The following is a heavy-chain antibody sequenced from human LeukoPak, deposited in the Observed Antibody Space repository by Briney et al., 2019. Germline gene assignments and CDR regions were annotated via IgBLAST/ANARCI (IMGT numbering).Heavy chain of an antibody. CDR1: GGSISSGSYY. J-gene: IGHJ2*01. CDR2: IYTSGST. D-gene: IGHD6-13*01. Sequence: SQTLSLTCTVSGGSISSGSYYWSWIRQPAGKGLEWIGRIYTSGSTNYNPSLKSRVTISVDTSKNQFSLKLTSVTAADTAVYYCARVYYSNSYDYWYFDLWGRGTLVTVSS. V-gene: IGHV4-61*02. CDR3: ARVYYSNSYDYWYFDL.